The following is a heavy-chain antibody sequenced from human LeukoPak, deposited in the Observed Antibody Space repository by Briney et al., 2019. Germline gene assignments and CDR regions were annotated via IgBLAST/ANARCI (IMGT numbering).Heavy chain of an antibody. CDR3: ARLPTGYPNWFDP. Sequence: SETLSLTCTVSGGPIRSGTSSWGWVRQPPGRGLEWIGTFHFSGSTYYNPSLHSRVTVSVDTSKNEFSLKLTSVTAADTAVYYCARLPTGYPNWFDPWGQGTLVTVSS. V-gene: IGHV4-39*01. J-gene: IGHJ5*02. CDR1: GGPIRSGTSS. CDR2: FHFSGST. D-gene: IGHD3-9*01.